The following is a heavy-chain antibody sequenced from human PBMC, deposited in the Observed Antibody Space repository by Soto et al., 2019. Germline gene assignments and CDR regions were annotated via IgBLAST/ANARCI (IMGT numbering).Heavy chain of an antibody. CDR2: MNPNSGNT. CDR1: GYTFTSYD. J-gene: IGHJ6*03. CDR3: ARGQIRMRRTYSKYMDV. V-gene: IGHV1-8*01. Sequence: GASVKVSCKASGYTFTSYDINWVRQATGQGLEWMGWMNPNSGNTGYAQKFQGRVTMTRNTSISTAYMELSSLRSEDTAVYYCARGQIRMRRTYSKYMDVWDKGTTVTVSS.